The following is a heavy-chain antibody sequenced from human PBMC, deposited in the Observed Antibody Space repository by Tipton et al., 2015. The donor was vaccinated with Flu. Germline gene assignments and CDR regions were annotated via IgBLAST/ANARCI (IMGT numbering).Heavy chain of an antibody. D-gene: IGHD3-16*01. J-gene: IGHJ3*01. CDR3: ARLVWDGAFNV. Sequence: TLSLTCTVSGGSISSGGYCWSWIRQHPGKGLEWIGNIHRSGTTYYNPSPKSRVTISVDASKNQFTLRLSSVTAADTAVYYCARLVWDGAFNVWGLGTMITVSS. V-gene: IGHV4-31*03. CDR1: GGSISSGGYC. CDR2: IHRSGTT.